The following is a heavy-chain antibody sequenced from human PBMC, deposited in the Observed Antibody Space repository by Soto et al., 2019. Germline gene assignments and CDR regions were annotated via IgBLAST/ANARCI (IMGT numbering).Heavy chain of an antibody. D-gene: IGHD3-22*01. CDR2: INHSGSP. CDR1: GGAFRGYY. Sequence: SETLSLTCAVYGGAFRGYYCSWIREPPGKGLEWIGQINHSGSPKYNPALKSRVTISVHTCKNQFSMKLSSVTAADTAVHYCASGRGDYYDSSGYYYYYEGVDLWGQRTTVTVSS. J-gene: IGHJ6*02. CDR3: ASGRGDYYDSSGYYYYYEGVDL. V-gene: IGHV4-34*01.